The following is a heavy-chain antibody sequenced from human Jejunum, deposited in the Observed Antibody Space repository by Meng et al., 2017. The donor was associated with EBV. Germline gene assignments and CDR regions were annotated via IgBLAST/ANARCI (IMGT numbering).Heavy chain of an antibody. CDR3: AHRRYLRGSWSFGDFDY. V-gene: IGHV2-5*02. CDR1: GFSISTNGLG. J-gene: IGHJ4*02. Sequence: LKESGPTLVVPTLTLPLTCTLVGFSISTNGLGVGWIRQLPGKAPEWLALIYWDNDKFYNPSLKSRLTIAKDTSKNQVVLTVTSMDPVDTAIYYCAHRRYLRGSWSFGDFDYWGQGTLVTVSS. CDR2: IYWDNDK. D-gene: IGHD3-16*01.